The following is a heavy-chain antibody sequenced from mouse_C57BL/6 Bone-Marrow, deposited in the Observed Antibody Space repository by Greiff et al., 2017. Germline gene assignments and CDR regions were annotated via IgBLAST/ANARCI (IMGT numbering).Heavy chain of an antibody. V-gene: IGHV5-15*01. Sequence: EVKVVESGGGLVQPGGSLKLSCAASGFTFSDYGMAWVRQAPRKGPEWVAFISNLAYSIYYADTVTGRFTISRENAKNTLYLEMSSLRSEDTAMYYCARQYYGSYYAMDYWGQGTSVTVSS. CDR3: ARQYYGSYYAMDY. CDR1: GFTFSDYG. J-gene: IGHJ4*01. CDR2: ISNLAYSI. D-gene: IGHD1-1*01.